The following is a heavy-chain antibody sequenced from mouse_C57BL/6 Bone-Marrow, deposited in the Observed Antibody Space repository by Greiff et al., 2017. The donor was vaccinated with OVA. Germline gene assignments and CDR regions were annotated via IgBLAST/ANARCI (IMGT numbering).Heavy chain of an antibody. D-gene: IGHD1-1*01. CDR2: IHPNSGST. CDR3: AGPRYALAIDY. J-gene: IGHJ4*01. V-gene: IGHV1-64*01. Sequence: QVQLQQPGAELVKPGASVKLSCKASGYTFTSYWMHWVKQRPGQGLEWIGMIHPNSGSTNYNEKFKSKATLTVDKSSSTAYMQLSSLTSEDSAVYYCAGPRYALAIDYWGQGTSVTVSS. CDR1: GYTFTSYW.